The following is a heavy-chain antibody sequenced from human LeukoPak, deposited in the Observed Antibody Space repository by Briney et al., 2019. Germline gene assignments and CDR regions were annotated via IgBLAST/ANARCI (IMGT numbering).Heavy chain of an antibody. J-gene: IGHJ4*02. CDR2: ISGSGSTI. CDR3: ARAGWNYMGYFDY. CDR1: GFTFSNYE. V-gene: IGHV3-48*03. D-gene: IGHD1-7*01. Sequence: GGSLRLSCAASGFTFSNYEMNWVRQAPGKGLVWLSYISGSGSTIYYADSVKGRFTISRDNAKKSLYLQMNSLRAEDMAVYYSARAGWNYMGYFDYWGQGTLVTVSS.